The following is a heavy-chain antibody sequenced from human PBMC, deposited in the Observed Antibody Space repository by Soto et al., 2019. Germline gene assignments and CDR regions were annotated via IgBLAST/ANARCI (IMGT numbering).Heavy chain of an antibody. CDR3: ARATSMITFGGVIDN. J-gene: IGHJ4*02. CDR1: GGSISSYY. Sequence: QVQLQESGPGLVKPSETLSLTCTVSGGSISSYYWSWIRQPPGKGLEWIGYIYYSGSTNYNPSLKSRVTISVDTSKNQFSLKLSSVTAADTAVYYCARATSMITFGGVIDNWGQGTLVTVSS. D-gene: IGHD3-16*02. CDR2: IYYSGST. V-gene: IGHV4-59*01.